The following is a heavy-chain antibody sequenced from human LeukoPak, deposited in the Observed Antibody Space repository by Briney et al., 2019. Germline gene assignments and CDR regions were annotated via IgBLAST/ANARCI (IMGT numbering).Heavy chain of an antibody. D-gene: IGHD6-19*01. CDR3: AKDEVAVAGTDFDY. CDR2: INSDGSST. CDR1: GFTFSSYW. Sequence: GGSLRLSCAASGFTFSSYWMHWVRHAPGKGLVWVSRINSDGSSTSYADSVRGRFTISRDNAKNTLYLQMNSLRAEDTAVYYCAKDEVAVAGTDFDYWGQGTLVTVSS. V-gene: IGHV3-74*01. J-gene: IGHJ4*02.